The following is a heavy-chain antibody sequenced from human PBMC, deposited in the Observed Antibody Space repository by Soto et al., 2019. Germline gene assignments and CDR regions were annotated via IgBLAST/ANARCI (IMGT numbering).Heavy chain of an antibody. CDR1: GYSFTSYW. CDR2: IYPGDSDT. D-gene: IGHD6-6*01. V-gene: IGHV5-51*01. J-gene: IGHJ4*02. CDR3: ASRSFASSSSTPYPFDY. Sequence: EVQLVQSGAEVKKPGESLKISCKGSGYSFTSYWIGWVRQMPGKGLEWMGIIYPGDSDTRYSPSFQGQVTISADKSISTAYLQWSSPTASDTAMYYCASRSFASSSSTPYPFDYWGQGTLVTVSS.